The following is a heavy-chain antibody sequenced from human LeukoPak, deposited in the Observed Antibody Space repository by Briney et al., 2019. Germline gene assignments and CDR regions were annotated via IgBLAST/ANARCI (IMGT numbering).Heavy chain of an antibody. CDR1: GFTFSRYS. D-gene: IGHD6-6*01. J-gene: IGHJ4*02. CDR2: ISNNGGST. V-gene: IGHV3-64*01. Sequence: PGGSLRLSCAASGFTFSRYSMHWVRQAPGKGLEYVSAISNNGGSTYYAKSVKGRFTISRDNSKNTLYLQMGSLRAEDVAVYYCARTSIAAREADYWGQGTLVTVSS. CDR3: ARTSIAAREADY.